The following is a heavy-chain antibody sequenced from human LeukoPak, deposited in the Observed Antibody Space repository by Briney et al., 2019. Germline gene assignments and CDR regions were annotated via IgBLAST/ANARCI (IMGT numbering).Heavy chain of an antibody. V-gene: IGHV3-23*01. CDR2: ISGSGGST. J-gene: IGHJ4*02. CDR3: AKAFNYYDSSGYYEDYFDY. D-gene: IGHD3-22*01. Sequence: PGGSLRLSCAASGFTFSSYAMSWVRQAPGKGLDWVSAISGSGGSTYYADSVKGRFTISRDNSKNTLYLQMNGLRAEDTAVYYCAKAFNYYDSSGYYEDYFDYWGQGTLVTVSS. CDR1: GFTFSSYA.